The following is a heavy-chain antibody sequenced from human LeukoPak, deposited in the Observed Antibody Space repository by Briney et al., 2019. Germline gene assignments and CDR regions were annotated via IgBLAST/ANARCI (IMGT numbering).Heavy chain of an antibody. D-gene: IGHD4-17*01. J-gene: IGHJ4*02. CDR2: LNPNSGVT. CDR3: ARATTVTTKFHY. Sequence: ASVKVSCKASGYTFIGYYMHWVRQAPGQGLEWMGWLNPNSGVTNYAQKFQDRVTLTRDTSITTAYMELSRLRSDDTALCSCARATTVTTKFHYWGQGTLVTVSS. CDR1: GYTFIGYY. V-gene: IGHV1-2*02.